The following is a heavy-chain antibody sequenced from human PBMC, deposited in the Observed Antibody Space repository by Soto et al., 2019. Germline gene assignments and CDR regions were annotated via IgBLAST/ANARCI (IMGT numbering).Heavy chain of an antibody. CDR3: AKVPFFASFTLPPPPFDY. J-gene: IGHJ4*02. CDR1: GFTFSSYA. CDR2: ISGSGGST. Sequence: PGGSLRLSCAASGFTFSSYAMSWVRQALGKGLECVSAISGSGGSTYYADSVKGRFTISIDNSKNTLYLQMNSLRAEDTAVYYCAKVPFFASFTLPPPPFDYWGQETLVTV. D-gene: IGHD3-3*02. V-gene: IGHV3-23*01.